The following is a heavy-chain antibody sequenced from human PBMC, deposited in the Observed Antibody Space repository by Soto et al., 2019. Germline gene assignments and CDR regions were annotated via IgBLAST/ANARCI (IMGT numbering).Heavy chain of an antibody. CDR1: GDSIISGAYY. J-gene: IGHJ3*02. CDR2: ISYSGST. D-gene: IGHD4-17*01. CDR3: ARDPTTVTKGAFDI. Sequence: QVQLQVSGPGLVKPSQTLSLTCSVSGDSIISGAYYWSWIRQHPGEGLEWVGYISYSGSTYYNPSLTSRVSISIDTSKNHLSLRLTSVTAADTAVYYCARDPTTVTKGAFDIWGQWTMVTVSS. V-gene: IGHV4-31*03.